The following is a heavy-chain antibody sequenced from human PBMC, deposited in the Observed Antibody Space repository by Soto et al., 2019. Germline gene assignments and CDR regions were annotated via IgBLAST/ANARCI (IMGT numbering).Heavy chain of an antibody. CDR2: IIPIFGTA. D-gene: IGHD6-13*01. J-gene: IGHJ6*02. CDR3: ARTLAAAAAGYYYGMDV. V-gene: IGHV1-69*13. CDR1: GGTFSSYA. Sequence: ASVKVSCKASGGTFSSYAISWVRQAPGQGLEWMGGIIPIFGTANYAQKFQGRVTITADESTSTAYMELSSLRSEDTAVYYCARTLAAAAAGYYYGMDVWGQGTTVTVSS.